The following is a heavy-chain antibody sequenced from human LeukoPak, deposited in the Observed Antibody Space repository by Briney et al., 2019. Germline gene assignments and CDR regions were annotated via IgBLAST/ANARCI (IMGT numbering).Heavy chain of an antibody. CDR2: IGGRDTRI. CDR1: GFTFSSYD. Sequence: GGSLRLSCVVSGFTFSSYDMIWVRQAPGKGLEWVSDIGGRDTRINYADSVKGRFTISRDNSKNTVYLQMSSLRVEDTAIYYCAREGQYCSSSACQFDYWGQGTLVTVSS. CDR3: AREGQYCSSSACQFDY. D-gene: IGHD2-2*01. V-gene: IGHV3-23*01. J-gene: IGHJ4*02.